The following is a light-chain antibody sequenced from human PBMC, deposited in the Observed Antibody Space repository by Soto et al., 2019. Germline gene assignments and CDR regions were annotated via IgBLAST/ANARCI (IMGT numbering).Light chain of an antibody. CDR1: KTNIGKNY. V-gene: IGLV1-51*01. CDR3: ASWDTSLSGVV. J-gene: IGLJ3*02. Sequence: QSALTQPPSVSAAPGQTVTIACSGSKTNIGKNYISWYQQLPGTAPKLVIYDINKRPSGIGDRFSGSKSGTSAALGITGLQTGDEAYYFCASWDTSLSGVVFGGGTKLTVL. CDR2: DIN.